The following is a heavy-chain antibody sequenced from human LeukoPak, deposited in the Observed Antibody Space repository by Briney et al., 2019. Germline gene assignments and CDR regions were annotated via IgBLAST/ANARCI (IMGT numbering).Heavy chain of an antibody. CDR3: AKSLYVAAAGTNY. D-gene: IGHD6-13*01. CDR2: ISTSGGGT. Sequence: GGSLRLSCAASGLTVSSNYMTWVRQAPGKGLEWVSVISTSGGGTYYADSVKGRFTISRDNSKNTLYLQMNSLRAEDTAVYYCAKSLYVAAAGTNYWGQGTLVTVSS. J-gene: IGHJ4*02. CDR1: GLTVSSNY. V-gene: IGHV3-23*01.